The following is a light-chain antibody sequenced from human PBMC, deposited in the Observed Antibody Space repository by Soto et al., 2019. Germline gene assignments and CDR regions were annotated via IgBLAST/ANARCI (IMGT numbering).Light chain of an antibody. CDR3: QQFQAFST. CDR2: KTS. Sequence: DIQMTQSPSTLSASVGDRVTITCRASQSVNRWLALYQQKPGGAPKLLISKTSVLENGVPSRFSGSGFGTEFTLTISSLQPEDFATYYCQQFQAFSTFGPGTKVDIK. V-gene: IGKV1-5*03. J-gene: IGKJ1*01. CDR1: QSVNRW.